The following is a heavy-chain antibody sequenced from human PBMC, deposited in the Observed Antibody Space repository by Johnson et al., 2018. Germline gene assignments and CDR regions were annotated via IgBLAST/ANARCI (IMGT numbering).Heavy chain of an antibody. J-gene: IGHJ3*02. V-gene: IGHV3-9*01. CDR1: GFTFGDYA. CDR2: ISWNSGSR. D-gene: IGHD5-18*01. CDR3: AKDKGSGYSHGYDAFDI. Sequence: VQLVQSGGGLIQPGRSLRLSCAASGFTFGDYAIHWVRQAPGMGLEWVSGISWNSGSRGYADSVKGRFIISRDNAKNSLFLQMNSLKTEDTAFYYCAKDKGSGYSHGYDAFDIWGQGTMVTVSS.